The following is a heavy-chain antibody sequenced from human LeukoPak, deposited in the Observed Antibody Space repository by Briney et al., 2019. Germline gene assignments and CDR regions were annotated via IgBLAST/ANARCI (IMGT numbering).Heavy chain of an antibody. CDR2: IDSDGSST. D-gene: IGHD1-26*01. CDR3: AKGDTTWELPHDY. J-gene: IGHJ4*02. V-gene: IGHV3-74*01. CDR1: GFSFSTTW. Sequence: GGSLRLSCVASGFSFSTTWMHWVRQAPGEGLVWVSRIDSDGSSTIYADSVKGRFTISRDNSKNTLYLQMNSLRAEDTAVYYCAKGDTTWELPHDYWGQGTLVTVSS.